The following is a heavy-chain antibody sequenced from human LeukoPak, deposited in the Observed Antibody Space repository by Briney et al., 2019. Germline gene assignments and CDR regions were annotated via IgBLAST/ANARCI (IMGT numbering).Heavy chain of an antibody. Sequence: ASVKVSCKAFGYTFTSNYMHWVRQAPGQGPEWMGVISPSGGSTTYAQKFQDRLTLTRDMSTSTDYLELSSLRSEDTAVYYCARDNSVRDEAWWFNPWGQGTLVTVSS. D-gene: IGHD5-24*01. CDR2: ISPSGGST. J-gene: IGHJ5*02. V-gene: IGHV1-46*01. CDR1: GYTFTSNY. CDR3: ARDNSVRDEAWWFNP.